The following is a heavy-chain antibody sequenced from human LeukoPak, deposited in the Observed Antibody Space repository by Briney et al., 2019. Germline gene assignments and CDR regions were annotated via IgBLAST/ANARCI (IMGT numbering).Heavy chain of an antibody. D-gene: IGHD5-12*01. V-gene: IGHV4-34*01. CDR3: HTWQWLPFDD. CDR1: GGSFSGYY. Sequence: SETLSLTCAVYGGSFSGYYWSWIRQPPGKGLEWIGEINHGGSTTYNPSLQSRVTMSVDTSTNQISLKMTSVTAADTANCARHTWQWLPFDDWGQGTQVTISS. CDR2: INHGGST. J-gene: IGHJ4*02.